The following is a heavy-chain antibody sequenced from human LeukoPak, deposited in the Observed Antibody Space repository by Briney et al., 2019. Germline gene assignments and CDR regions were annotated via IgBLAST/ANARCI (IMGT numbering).Heavy chain of an antibody. CDR1: GFTFSSYS. V-gene: IGHV3-21*04. CDR3: AKDVADFWSGYYADY. D-gene: IGHD3-3*01. Sequence: GGSLRLSCAASGFTFSSYSMNWVRQAPGKGLEWVSSISSSSSYIYYADSVKGRFTISRDNSKNTLYLQMNSLRAEDTAVYYCAKDVADFWSGYYADYWGQGTLVTVSS. J-gene: IGHJ4*02. CDR2: ISSSSSYI.